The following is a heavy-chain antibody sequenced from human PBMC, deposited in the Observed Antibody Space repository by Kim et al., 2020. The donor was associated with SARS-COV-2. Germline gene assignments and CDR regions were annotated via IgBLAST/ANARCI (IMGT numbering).Heavy chain of an antibody. CDR1: GFTFSDHY. CDR3: ARESRIAPAGPTYYYYGMDV. J-gene: IGHJ6*02. CDR2: IRGRANSYTT. D-gene: IGHD6-13*01. Sequence: GGSPRLSCAASGFTFSDHYMDWVRQAPGKGLEWVGRIRGRANSYTTEYAASVKGRFTISRDGSENSLFLQMYSLKTEDTAVYYCARESRIAPAGPTYYYYGMDVWGQGISVTVSS. V-gene: IGHV3-72*01.